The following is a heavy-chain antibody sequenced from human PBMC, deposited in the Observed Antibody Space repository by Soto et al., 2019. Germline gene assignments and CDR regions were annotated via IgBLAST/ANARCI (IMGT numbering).Heavy chain of an antibody. CDR2: VNTYNGNP. J-gene: IGHJ4*02. CDR3: ARDSQYSTDWQRFDS. Sequence: QVQLVQSGVEVKKPGASVKVSCKASGYTFTNYEISWVRQAPGRGLEWMGWVNTYNGNPNYAQICQGRVTMTTDTSTGTAYMELRSLKSDDSAVYYCARDSQYSTDWQRFDSWGQGTLVTVSS. CDR1: GYTFTNYE. V-gene: IGHV1-18*01. D-gene: IGHD6-6*01.